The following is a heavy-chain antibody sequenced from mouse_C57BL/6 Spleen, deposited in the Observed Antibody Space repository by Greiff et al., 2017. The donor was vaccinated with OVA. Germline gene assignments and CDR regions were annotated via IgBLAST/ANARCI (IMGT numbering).Heavy chain of an antibody. CDR1: GFTFTDYY. J-gene: IGHJ2*01. Sequence: EVQLQESGGGLVQPGGSLSLSCAASGFTFTDYYMSWVRQPPGKALEWLGFIRNKANGYTTEYSASVKGRFTISRDNSQSILYLQMNALRAEDSATYYCARTGPYYFDYWGQGTTLTVSS. V-gene: IGHV7-3*01. CDR2: IRNKANGYTT. D-gene: IGHD4-1*01. CDR3: ARTGPYYFDY.